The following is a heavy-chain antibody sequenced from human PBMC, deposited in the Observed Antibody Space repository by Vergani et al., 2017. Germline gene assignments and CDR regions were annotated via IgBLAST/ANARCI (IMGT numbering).Heavy chain of an antibody. CDR1: GGSFSTGGQS. D-gene: IGHD3-10*01. J-gene: IGHJ4*02. Sequence: QVQLQESGPGLVKPSQTLSLTCTVSGGSFSTGGQSWTWLRQSAGKGLEWIGRIYTSGATNYNPSLRSRVTISVDTSKNQFSLKLSSVTAADTAVYYCARRTTMVRGVLEIARYYFDYWGQGTLVTVSS. CDR2: IYTSGAT. V-gene: IGHV4-61*02. CDR3: ARRTTMVRGVLEIARYYFDY.